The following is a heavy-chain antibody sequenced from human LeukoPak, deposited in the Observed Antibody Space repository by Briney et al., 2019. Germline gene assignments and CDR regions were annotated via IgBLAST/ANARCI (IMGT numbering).Heavy chain of an antibody. CDR3: AARSGRYCSGGSCYRSDYYGMDV. CDR1: GFTFSSYA. Sequence: GGSLRLSCAASGFTFSSYAMRWVRQAPGKGLEWVSAISGSGGSTYYADSVKGRFTISRDNSKNTLYLQMNSLRAEDTAVYYCAARSGRYCSGGSCYRSDYYGMDVWGQGTTVTVSS. J-gene: IGHJ6*02. D-gene: IGHD2-15*01. CDR2: ISGSGGST. V-gene: IGHV3-23*01.